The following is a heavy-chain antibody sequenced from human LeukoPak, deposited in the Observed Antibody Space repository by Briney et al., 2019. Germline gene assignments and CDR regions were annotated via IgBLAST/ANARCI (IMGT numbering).Heavy chain of an antibody. CDR2: INPSGGST. V-gene: IGHV1-46*01. D-gene: IGHD1-26*01. CDR1: GYTFTSYY. Sequence: ASVKVSCKASGYTFTSYYMHWVRHAPGQGLEWMGIINPSGGSTSYAQKFQGRVTMTRDTSTSTVYMEMSSLRSEHTAVYYCARALSPQVGARTNWFDPWGQGTLVTVSS. J-gene: IGHJ5*02. CDR3: ARALSPQVGARTNWFDP.